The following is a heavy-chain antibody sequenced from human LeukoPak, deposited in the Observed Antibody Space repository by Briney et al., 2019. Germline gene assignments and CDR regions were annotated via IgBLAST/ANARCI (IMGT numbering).Heavy chain of an antibody. CDR2: INPNSGGT. J-gene: IGHJ4*02. D-gene: IGHD1-26*01. CDR3: ATDPRELPVG. CDR1: GYTFTGYY. V-gene: IGHV1-2*06. Sequence: ASVKVSCKASGYTFTGYYMHWVRQAPGQGLEWMGRINPNSGGTNYAQKFQGRVTMTEDTSTDTAYMELSSLRSEDTAVYYCATDPRELPVGWGQGTLVTVSS.